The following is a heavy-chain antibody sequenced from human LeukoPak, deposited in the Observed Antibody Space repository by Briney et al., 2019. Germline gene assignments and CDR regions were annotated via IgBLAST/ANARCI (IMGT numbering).Heavy chain of an antibody. J-gene: IGHJ4*02. D-gene: IGHD3-22*01. CDR3: ARDPTPVPYYYDSSGSLDY. CDR2: ISGSGSST. Sequence: GGSLRLSCAASGFTFGSFAMNWVRQAPGKGLEWVSTISGSGSSTYDADSVRGRFTISRDNSKNTLYLQMNSLRAEDTAVYYCARDPTPVPYYYDSSGSLDYWGQGTLVTVSS. CDR1: GFTFGSFA. V-gene: IGHV3-23*01.